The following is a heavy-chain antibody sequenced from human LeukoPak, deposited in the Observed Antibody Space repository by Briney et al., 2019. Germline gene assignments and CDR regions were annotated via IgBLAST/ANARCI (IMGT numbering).Heavy chain of an antibody. Sequence: SETLSLTCTVSGGSISSYYWSWIRQLPGKGLEWIGYIYYSGSTNYNPSLKSRVTISVDTSKNQFSLKLSSVTAADTAVYYCAGLPDYYYYGMDVWGQGTTVTVSS. J-gene: IGHJ6*02. CDR2: IYYSGST. V-gene: IGHV4-59*01. CDR3: AGLPDYYYYGMDV. CDR1: GGSISSYY.